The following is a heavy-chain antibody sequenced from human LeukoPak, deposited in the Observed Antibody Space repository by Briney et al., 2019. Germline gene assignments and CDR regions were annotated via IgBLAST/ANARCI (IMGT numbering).Heavy chain of an antibody. CDR1: GFTFSSYS. CDR2: VSSSSNYI. Sequence: GGSLRLFCAASGFTFSSYSMNWVRHTPGEGLEWVSYVSSSSNYIHYAASVKGRFTSSRDNAKNSLYLHMNSLRAEDTAVYYFARVQLGFDYWGPEAQVTVSS. D-gene: IGHD6-6*01. V-gene: IGHV3-21*01. CDR3: ARVQLGFDY. J-gene: IGHJ4*02.